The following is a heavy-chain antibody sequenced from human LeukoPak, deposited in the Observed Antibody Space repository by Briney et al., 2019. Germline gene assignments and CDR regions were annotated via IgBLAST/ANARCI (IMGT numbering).Heavy chain of an antibody. V-gene: IGHV3-64*02. Sequence: GSLRLSCAASGFTFSSYAMHWVRQAPGKGLEYVSAISSNGGSTYYADSVKGRFTISRDNSKNTLYLQVGSLRAEDMAVYYCARGAGPRQYYFDYWGQGTLVTVSS. CDR1: GFTFSSYA. J-gene: IGHJ4*02. CDR3: ARGAGPRQYYFDY. D-gene: IGHD6-19*01. CDR2: ISSNGGST.